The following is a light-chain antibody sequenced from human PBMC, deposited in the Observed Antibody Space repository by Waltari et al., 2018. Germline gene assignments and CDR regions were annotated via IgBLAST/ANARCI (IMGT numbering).Light chain of an antibody. J-gene: IGKJ2*01. CDR1: QSVLYSSNNKNY. CDR3: QQYYSTPT. V-gene: IGKV4-1*01. Sequence: DIVMTQSPDSLAVSLGERANINCKSSQSVLYSSNNKNYLAWYQQKPGLPPKLLIYWASTRESGVPDRFSGSGSETDFTLTVSSLQAEDVAVYYCQQYYSTPTFGQGTKLEIK. CDR2: WAS.